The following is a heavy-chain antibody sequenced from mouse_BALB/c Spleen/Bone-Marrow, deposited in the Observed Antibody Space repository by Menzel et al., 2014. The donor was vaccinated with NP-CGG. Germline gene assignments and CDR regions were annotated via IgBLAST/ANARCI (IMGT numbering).Heavy chain of an antibody. Sequence: EVKLMESGPGLVKPSQSLSLPCTVTGYSITSDYSWHWIRQFPGNKLEWMGYISYSGSTSYYPYLKSRISITRDTSKNQFFLQLNSVTNEDTATYYCARSADWYFGVWGAGTTVTVSS. CDR2: ISYSGST. CDR1: GYSITSDYS. CDR3: ARSADWYFGV. V-gene: IGHV3-2*02. J-gene: IGHJ1*01.